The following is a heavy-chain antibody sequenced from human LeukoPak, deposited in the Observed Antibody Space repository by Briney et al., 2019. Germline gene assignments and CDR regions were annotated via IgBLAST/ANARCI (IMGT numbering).Heavy chain of an antibody. CDR2: IYYSGST. Sequence: PSETLSVTCTVSGGSISSGGYYWSWIRQHPGKGVEWIGYIYYSGSTYYNPSLKSRVTISVDTSKNQFSLKLSSVTAVDTAMYYCAGKEDGHRPLHVWGKGTTVTVSS. V-gene: IGHV4-31*03. CDR1: GGSISSGGYY. CDR3: AGKEDGHRPLHV. D-gene: IGHD5-24*01. J-gene: IGHJ6*04.